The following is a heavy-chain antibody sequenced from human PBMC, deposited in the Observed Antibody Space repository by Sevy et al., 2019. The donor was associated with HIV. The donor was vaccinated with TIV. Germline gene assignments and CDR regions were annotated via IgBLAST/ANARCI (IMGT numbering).Heavy chain of an antibody. D-gene: IGHD3-10*01. CDR1: GFTFSSYA. Sequence: GGSLRLSCAASGFTFSSYAMSWVRQAPGKGLEWVSVISGSGGSTYYADSVKGRFTISRDNSKNTLYLQMNSLRAEDTAVYYCATLETYYSGSGRYYWGQGTLVTVSS. CDR2: ISGSGGST. V-gene: IGHV3-23*01. J-gene: IGHJ4*02. CDR3: ATLETYYSGSGRYY.